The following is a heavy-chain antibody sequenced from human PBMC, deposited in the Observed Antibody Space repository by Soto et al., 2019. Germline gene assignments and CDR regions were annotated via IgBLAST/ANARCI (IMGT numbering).Heavy chain of an antibody. V-gene: IGHV3-30-3*01. D-gene: IGHD3-22*01. CDR3: ASDYYYDSSGYYWPFDY. CDR2: ISYDGSNK. CDR1: GFTFSSYA. Sequence: GGSLRLSCAASGFTFSSYAMHWVRQAPGKGLEWVAVISYDGSNKYYADSVKGRFTISRDNSKNTLYLQMNSLRAEDTAVYYCASDYYYDSSGYYWPFDYWGQGTLVTVSS. J-gene: IGHJ4*02.